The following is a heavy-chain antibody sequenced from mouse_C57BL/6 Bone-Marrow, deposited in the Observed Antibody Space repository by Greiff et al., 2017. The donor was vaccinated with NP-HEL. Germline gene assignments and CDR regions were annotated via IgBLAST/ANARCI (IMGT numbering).Heavy chain of an antibody. Sequence: VQLQQSGPELVKPGASVKISCKASGYTFTDYYINWVKQRPGQGLEWIGWIYPGSGNTKYNEKFKGKATLTVDTSSSTAYMQLSSLTSEDSAVYFCARCYYGSSYDYYAMDYWGQGTSVTVSS. D-gene: IGHD1-1*01. V-gene: IGHV1-84*01. CDR2: IYPGSGNT. CDR1: GYTFTDYY. CDR3: ARCYYGSSYDYYAMDY. J-gene: IGHJ4*01.